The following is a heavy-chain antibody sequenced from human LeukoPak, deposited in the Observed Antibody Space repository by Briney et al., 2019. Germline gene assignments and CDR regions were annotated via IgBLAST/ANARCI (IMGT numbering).Heavy chain of an antibody. CDR2: IIPIFGTA. D-gene: IGHD3-3*01. V-gene: IGHV1-69*01. CDR1: GGTFSSYA. CDR3: ASSRFLEWQDYGMDV. Sequence: SVKVSCKASGGTFSSYAISWVRQAPGQGLEWMGGIIPIFGTANYAQKFQGRVTITADESTSTAYMELSSLRSEDTAVYYCASSRFLEWQDYGMDVWGQGTTVTVSS. J-gene: IGHJ6*02.